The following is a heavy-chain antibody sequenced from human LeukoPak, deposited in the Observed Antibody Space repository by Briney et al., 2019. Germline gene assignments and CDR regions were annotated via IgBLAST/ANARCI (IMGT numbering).Heavy chain of an antibody. D-gene: IGHD3-10*01. Sequence: SETLSLTCTVSGGSISSYYWSWIRQPPGKGLEWIGYIYYSGSTNYNPSLKSRVTISVDTSKNQFSLKLSSVTAADTAVYYCARESTTVRGIIFSTMCFDPWGQGTLVTVSS. CDR3: ARESTTVRGIIFSTMCFDP. CDR1: GGSISSYY. CDR2: IYYSGST. V-gene: IGHV4-59*01. J-gene: IGHJ5*02.